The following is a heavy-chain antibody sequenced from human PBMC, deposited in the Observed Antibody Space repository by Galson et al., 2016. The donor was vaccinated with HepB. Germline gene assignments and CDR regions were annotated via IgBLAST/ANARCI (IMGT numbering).Heavy chain of an antibody. J-gene: IGHJ5*02. D-gene: IGHD3-16*01. Sequence: SLRLSCAASGFFLGDHSMDWVRQAPGKGLEWLSIIYSDDRTFYTDSVKGRFTIFIDNSKNTLYLQMNSLRVEDTAVYHCATRGPWGQGTLVTVSS. CDR3: ATRGP. V-gene: IGHV3-66*01. CDR1: GFFLGDHS. CDR2: IYSDDRT.